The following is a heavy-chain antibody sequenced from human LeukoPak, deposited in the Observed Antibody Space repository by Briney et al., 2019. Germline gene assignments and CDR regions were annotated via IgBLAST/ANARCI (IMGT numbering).Heavy chain of an antibody. D-gene: IGHD2-8*01. CDR3: AGRECTNGVCQFDY. CDR1: GFTVSSNY. J-gene: IGHJ4*02. CDR2: IYSGGST. Sequence: GGSLRLSCAASGFTVSSNYMSWVRQAPGKGLEWVSVIYSGGSTYYADSVKGRFTISRDNANNSLYLQMNSLRAEDTAVYYCAGRECTNGVCQFDYWGQGTLVTVSS. V-gene: IGHV3-53*01.